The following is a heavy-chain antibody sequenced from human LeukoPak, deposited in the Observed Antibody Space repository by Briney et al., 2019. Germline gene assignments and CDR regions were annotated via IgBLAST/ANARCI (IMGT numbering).Heavy chain of an antibody. CDR1: GFTFSSYA. V-gene: IGHV3-30-3*01. CDR2: ISYDGSNK. D-gene: IGHD2-2*01. Sequence: GRSLRLSCAASGFTFSSYAMHWVRQAPGKGLEWVAVISYDGSNKYYADSVKGRFTISRDNSKNTLYLQMNSLRAEDTAVYYCARDLTRYCSSTSCFSLDYWGQGTLVTVSS. CDR3: ARDLTRYCSSTSCFSLDY. J-gene: IGHJ4*02.